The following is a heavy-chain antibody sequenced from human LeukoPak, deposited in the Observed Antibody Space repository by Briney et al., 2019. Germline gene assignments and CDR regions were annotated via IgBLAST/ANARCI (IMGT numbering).Heavy chain of an antibody. J-gene: IGHJ6*02. V-gene: IGHV1-2*02. CDR2: INPNSGGT. CDR1: GYTFTGYY. Sequence: ASVKVSCKASGYTFTGYYMRWVRQAPGQGLEWMGWINPNSGGTNYAQKFQGRVTMTRDTSISTAYMELSRLRSEDTAVYYCARSDSSGYHQGRYYGMDVWGQGTTVTVSS. CDR3: ARSDSSGYHQGRYYGMDV. D-gene: IGHD3-22*01.